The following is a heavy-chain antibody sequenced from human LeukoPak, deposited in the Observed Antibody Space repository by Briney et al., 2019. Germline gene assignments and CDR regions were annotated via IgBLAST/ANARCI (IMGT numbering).Heavy chain of an antibody. CDR1: GGSISSGTYY. D-gene: IGHD1-26*01. CDR3: ALNASDSGPSYFDY. V-gene: IGHV4-39*01. CDR2: IYYSGST. J-gene: IGHJ4*02. Sequence: SETLSLTCTVSGGSISSGTYYWGWVRQPPGKGLEWIGSIYYSGSTSYNPSLKSRVTISVDTSKNQFSLKLDSVTAADTAVYYCALNASDSGPSYFDYWGQGTLVTVSS.